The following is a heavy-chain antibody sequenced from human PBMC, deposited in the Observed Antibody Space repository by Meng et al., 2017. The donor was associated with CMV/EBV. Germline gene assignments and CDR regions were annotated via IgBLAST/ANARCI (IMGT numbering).Heavy chain of an antibody. Sequence: SVQVSCKASGVTFTSSSVQWVGQARGQRLEWLGWIVVGSGNTNYAQKFQERVTITRDMSTSTAYMELSRLRSEDTAVYYCAADSNGGSSSWLGHYYSYGMDVWGQGPTVTVSS. CDR2: IVVGSGNT. CDR1: GVTFTSSS. D-gene: IGHD6-13*01. J-gene: IGHJ6*02. V-gene: IGHV1-58*01. CDR3: AADSNGGSSSWLGHYYSYGMDV.